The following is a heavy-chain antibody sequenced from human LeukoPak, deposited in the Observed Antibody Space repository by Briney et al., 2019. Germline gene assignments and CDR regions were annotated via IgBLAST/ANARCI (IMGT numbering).Heavy chain of an antibody. D-gene: IGHD1-26*01. Sequence: SETLSLTCTVSGGSISRYYWSWIRQPPGKGLEWIGYIYYSGSTNYNPSLKSRVTISVDTSKNQFSLKLSSVTAADTAVYYCARALGGSYEVDYWGQGTLVTVSS. CDR3: ARALGGSYEVDY. CDR1: GGSISRYY. J-gene: IGHJ4*02. V-gene: IGHV4-59*01. CDR2: IYYSGST.